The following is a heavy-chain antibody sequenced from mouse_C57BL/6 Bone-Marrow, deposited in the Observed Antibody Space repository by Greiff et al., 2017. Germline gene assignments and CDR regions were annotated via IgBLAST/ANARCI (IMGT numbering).Heavy chain of an antibody. CDR3: ARSPYPG. CDR1: GYTFTDYY. CDR2: INPYNGGT. V-gene: IGHV1-19*01. J-gene: IGHJ2*01. Sequence: EVHLVESGPVLVKPGASVKMSCKASGYTFTDYYMNWVKQSHGKSLEWIGVINPYNGGTSYNQKFKGKATLTVDKSSSTAYMELNSLTSEDSAVYYCARSPYPGWGQGTTLTVSS.